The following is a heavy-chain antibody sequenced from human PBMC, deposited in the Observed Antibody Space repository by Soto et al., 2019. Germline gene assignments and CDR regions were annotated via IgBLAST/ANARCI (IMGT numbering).Heavy chain of an antibody. Sequence: GSLRLSCAASGFTFSSYAMHWVRQAPGKGLEWVAVISYDGSNKYYADSVKGRFTISRDNSKNTLYLQMNSLRADDTAVYYCASVSGTDYWGQGTLVTVSS. D-gene: IGHD1-26*01. CDR1: GFTFSSYA. V-gene: IGHV3-30-3*01. J-gene: IGHJ4*02. CDR3: ASVSGTDY. CDR2: ISYDGSNK.